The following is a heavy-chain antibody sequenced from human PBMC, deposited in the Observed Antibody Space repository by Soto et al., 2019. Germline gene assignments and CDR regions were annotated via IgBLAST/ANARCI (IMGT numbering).Heavy chain of an antibody. CDR2: ISAYNGNT. Sequence: ASVKVSCKASVYTFTNYGISWVRQAPGQGLEWMGWISAYNGNTNYAQKLQGRVTMTTDTSTSTAYMELRSLRSDDTAVYYCARDRHSAAAGADDYWGQGTLVTAPQ. V-gene: IGHV1-18*01. J-gene: IGHJ4*02. D-gene: IGHD6-13*01. CDR1: VYTFTNYG. CDR3: ARDRHSAAAGADDY.